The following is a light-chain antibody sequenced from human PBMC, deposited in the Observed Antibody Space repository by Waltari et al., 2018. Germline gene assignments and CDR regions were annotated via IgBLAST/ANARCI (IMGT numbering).Light chain of an antibody. J-gene: IGKJ1*01. CDR1: RSGGRN. CDR2: DTS. V-gene: IGKV3-15*01. Sequence: EIMMTQSPDTLSVSPGERATLSCRARRSGGRNLAWYQMKPGQAPRLLIFDTSTRAIGIPGRFSGSGSGTYFTLTISSLQSEDFAIYYCQQYNEWFPWTFGQGTKVEVK. CDR3: QQYNEWFPWT.